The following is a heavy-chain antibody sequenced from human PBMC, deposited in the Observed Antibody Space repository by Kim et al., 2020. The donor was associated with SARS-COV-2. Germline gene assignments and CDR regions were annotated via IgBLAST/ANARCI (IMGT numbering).Heavy chain of an antibody. CDR2: ISYDGSNK. J-gene: IGHJ6*02. Sequence: GGSLRLSCAASGFTFSSYGMHWVRQAPGKGLEWVGVISYDGSNKYYADSVKGRFTISRDNSKNTLYLQMHSLRAEDTAVYYCAKDRSRGYSYGYRYYYYGMDVWGEGPSDTVSS. CDR1: GFTFSSYG. V-gene: IGHV3-30*18. CDR3: AKDRSRGYSYGYRYYYYGMDV. D-gene: IGHD5-18*01.